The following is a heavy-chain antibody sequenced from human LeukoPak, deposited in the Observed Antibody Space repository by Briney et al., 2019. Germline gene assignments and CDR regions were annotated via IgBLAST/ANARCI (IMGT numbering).Heavy chain of an antibody. Sequence: ASVKVSCKASGYTFTSYDINWVRQATGQGLEWMGWMNPNSGNTGYAQKFQGRVTMTRNTSISTAYMELSSLRSEDTAVYYCARGLMVRGVRTYDYWGQGTLVTVSS. D-gene: IGHD3-10*01. V-gene: IGHV1-8*01. CDR3: ARGLMVRGVRTYDY. CDR2: MNPNSGNT. CDR1: GYTFTSYD. J-gene: IGHJ4*02.